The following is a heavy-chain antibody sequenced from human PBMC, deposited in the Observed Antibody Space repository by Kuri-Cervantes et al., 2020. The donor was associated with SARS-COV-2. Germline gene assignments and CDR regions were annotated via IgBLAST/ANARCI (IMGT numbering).Heavy chain of an antibody. CDR1: GFTFGDYA. D-gene: IGHD6-19*01. J-gene: IGHJ4*02. CDR3: ARKYSSGLDY. V-gene: IGHV4-34*01. CDR2: INHSGST. Sequence: ESLKISCTASGFTFGDYAMSWVRQAPGEGLEWIGEINHSGSTNYNPSLKSRVTISVDTSKNQFSLKLSSVTAADTAVYYCARKYSSGLDYWGQGTLVTVSS.